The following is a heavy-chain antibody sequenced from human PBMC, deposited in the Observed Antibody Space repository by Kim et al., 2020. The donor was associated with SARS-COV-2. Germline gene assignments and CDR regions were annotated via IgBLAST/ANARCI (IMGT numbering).Heavy chain of an antibody. D-gene: IGHD1-7*01. V-gene: IGHV1-69*01. Sequence: NYAKRFQGRVTITADESTSTAYMELSSLRSEDTAVYYCAAITGTTRYFDLWGRGTLVTVSS. CDR3: AAITGTTRYFDL. J-gene: IGHJ2*01.